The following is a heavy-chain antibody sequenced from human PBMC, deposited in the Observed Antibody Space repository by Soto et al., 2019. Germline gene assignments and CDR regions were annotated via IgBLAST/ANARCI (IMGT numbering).Heavy chain of an antibody. CDR2: IDYSGRP. CDR3: ARGRKDIVGPPYVFDV. V-gene: IGHV4-59*02. CDR1: GGSVNTNY. D-gene: IGHD2-21*01. J-gene: IGHJ3*01. Sequence: QVQLQESGPGLVHPWETLSLTCTVSGGSVNTNYWTWIRQPPGRGPQWIGNIDYSGRPHYNPSLQSRASLPRDMSKNQGSLRLNSVTAADTAVYYCARGRKDIVGPPYVFDVWGQGTMVTVSS.